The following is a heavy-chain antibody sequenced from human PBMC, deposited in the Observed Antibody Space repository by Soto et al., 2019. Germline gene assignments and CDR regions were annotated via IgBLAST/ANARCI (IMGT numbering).Heavy chain of an antibody. D-gene: IGHD3-3*01. V-gene: IGHV4-34*10. J-gene: IGHJ4*02. CDR3: ARAPVGLDTISYFDY. Sequence: PSETLSLTCAVYGGSVNGYYWNWIRQPPGKGLEWIGEINHTGGTHYNPSLKSRVTMSVDTSKNQFSLRLSSVTAADTAVYFCARAPVGLDTISYFDYWGQGKLVTVSS. CDR1: GGSVNGYY. CDR2: INHTGGT.